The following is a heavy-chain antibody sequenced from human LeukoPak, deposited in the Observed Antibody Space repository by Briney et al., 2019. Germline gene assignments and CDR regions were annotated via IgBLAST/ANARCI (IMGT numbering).Heavy chain of an antibody. CDR1: GGSISSGGYY. D-gene: IGHD2-2*01. J-gene: IGHJ4*02. Sequence: PSETLSLTCTVAGGSISSGGYYWSWIRQPPGKGLEWIGYIYHSGSTYYNPSLKSRVTISVDRSKNQFSLKLSSVTAADTAVYYCARKGPVLGYCSSTSCFSFDYWGQGTLVTVSS. CDR3: ARKGPVLGYCSSTSCFSFDY. CDR2: IYHSGST. V-gene: IGHV4-30-2*01.